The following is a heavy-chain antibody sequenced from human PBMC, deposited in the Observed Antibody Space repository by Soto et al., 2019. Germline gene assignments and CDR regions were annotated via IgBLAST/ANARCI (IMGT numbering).Heavy chain of an antibody. V-gene: IGHV3-49*03. CDR1: GFTFGDYA. CDR2: IRSKAYGGTT. Sequence: SLRLSCTASGFTFGDYAMSWFRQAPGKGLEWVGFIRSKAYGGTTEYAASVKGRFTISRDDSKSIAYLQMNSLKTEDTAVYYCTSGSYSYYYYYYGMDVWGQGTTVTVSS. J-gene: IGHJ6*02. D-gene: IGHD1-26*01. CDR3: TSGSYSYYYYYYGMDV.